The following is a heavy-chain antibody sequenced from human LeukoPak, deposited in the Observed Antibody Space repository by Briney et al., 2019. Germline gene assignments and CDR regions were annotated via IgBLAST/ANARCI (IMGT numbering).Heavy chain of an antibody. CDR1: GYTFTGYY. Sequence: ASVKVSCKASGYTFTGYYMHWVRQAPGQGLEWMGWINPNSGGTNYAQKFQGRVTMTRDTSISTAYMELSRLGSDDTAVYYCARETYYYDSSGYPLDYWGQGTLVTVSS. CDR2: INPNSGGT. D-gene: IGHD3-22*01. V-gene: IGHV1-2*02. CDR3: ARETYYYDSSGYPLDY. J-gene: IGHJ4*02.